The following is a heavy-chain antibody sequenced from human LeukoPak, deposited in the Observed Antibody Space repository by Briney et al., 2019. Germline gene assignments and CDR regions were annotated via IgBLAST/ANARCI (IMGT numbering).Heavy chain of an antibody. CDR1: GYSFGSYG. V-gene: IGHV3-30*02. Sequence: GGSLRLSCAASGYSFGSYGMHWVRQAPGKGLEWVAFIWYDGSNKYYADSVKGRFTISRDNSKNTLYLQMNSLRAEDTAVYYCAKDQAYYDILTGYPGYFDYWGQGTLVTVSS. D-gene: IGHD3-9*01. CDR3: AKDQAYYDILTGYPGYFDY. J-gene: IGHJ4*02. CDR2: IWYDGSNK.